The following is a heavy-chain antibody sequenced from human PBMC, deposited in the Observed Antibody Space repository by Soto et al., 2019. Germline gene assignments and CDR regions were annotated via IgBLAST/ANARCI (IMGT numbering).Heavy chain of an antibody. CDR1: GYIFTTYG. D-gene: IGHD1-1*01. CDR2: ISAHNGNT. V-gene: IGHV1-18*01. Sequence: QVHLVQSGAEVKKPGASVKVSCKGFGYIFTTYGITWVRQAPGQGLEWMGWISAHNGNTNYAQKLQGRVTVTRDTSTSTAYMELRNLRSDDTAVYYCARGRYGDYWGQGALVTVSS. J-gene: IGHJ4*02. CDR3: ARGRYGDY.